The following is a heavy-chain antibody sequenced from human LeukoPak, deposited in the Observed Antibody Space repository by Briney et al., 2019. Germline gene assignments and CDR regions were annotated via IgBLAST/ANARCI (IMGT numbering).Heavy chain of an antibody. CDR2: TYYSRNT. CDR1: GGSISGSSYY. Sequence: PSETLSLTCTVSGGSISGSSYYWGWIRQPPGTGLEWIGSTYYSRNTYYNPSLGSRVTISVDTSKNHFSLKLNSVTAADTGVYYCARGSGSAYNYFDSWGQGTLVTVSS. CDR3: ARGSGSAYNYFDS. V-gene: IGHV4-39*02. D-gene: IGHD1-26*01. J-gene: IGHJ4*02.